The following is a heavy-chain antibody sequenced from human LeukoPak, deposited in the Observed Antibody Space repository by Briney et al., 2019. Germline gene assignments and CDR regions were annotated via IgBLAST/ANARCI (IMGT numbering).Heavy chain of an antibody. V-gene: IGHV1-2*02. CDR1: GYRFTDYY. D-gene: IGHD2-15*01. CDR3: ARGVAANGRRLDP. J-gene: IGHJ5*02. CDR2: ISPKSGGT. Sequence: GASVKVSCKTSGYRFTDYYIHWVRQAPGQGFAWLGWISPKSGGTNYAQKFQDSVSLTRDTSIDTAYMELTSLRLDDTAIYYRARGVAANGRRLDPWGQGTLITVSS.